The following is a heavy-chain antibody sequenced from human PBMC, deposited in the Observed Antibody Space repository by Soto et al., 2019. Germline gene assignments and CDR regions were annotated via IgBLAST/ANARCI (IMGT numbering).Heavy chain of an antibody. D-gene: IGHD6-13*01. CDR2: IYHSGST. J-gene: IGHJ4*02. CDR1: GGSISIGGYS. Sequence: SDTLSLTCAVSGGSISIGGYSWSWILHPPGKGLEWIGYIYHSGSTYYNPSLKSRVTISVDRSKNQFSLKLSSVTAADTAVYNCASSHAGAHITAAVHWGQGTLVTVSS. CDR3: ASSHAGAHITAAVH. V-gene: IGHV4-30-2*01.